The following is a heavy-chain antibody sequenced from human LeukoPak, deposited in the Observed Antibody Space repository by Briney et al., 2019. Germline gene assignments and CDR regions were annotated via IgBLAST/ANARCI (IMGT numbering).Heavy chain of an antibody. V-gene: IGHV3-23*01. J-gene: IGHJ4*02. CDR3: AKYDFWSGSLYFDY. Sequence: GVLRLSCAASGFTFSSYAMSWVRQAPGKGLAWVSAISGSGGSTYYADSVKGRFTISRDNSKNTLYLQMNSLRAEDTAVYYCAKYDFWSGSLYFDYWGQGTLVTVSS. CDR1: GFTFSSYA. CDR2: ISGSGGST. D-gene: IGHD3-3*01.